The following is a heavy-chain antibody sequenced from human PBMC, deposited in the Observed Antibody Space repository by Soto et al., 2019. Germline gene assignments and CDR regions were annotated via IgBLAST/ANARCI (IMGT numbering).Heavy chain of an antibody. CDR2: IYYSGST. CDR1: GGSIRSYY. CDR3: AGSGYYAPFDF. D-gene: IGHD3-22*01. J-gene: IGHJ4*02. V-gene: IGHV4-59*01. Sequence: PSETLSLTCTVSGGSIRSYYWSWIRQPPGKGLEWIGYIYYSGSTNYNPSLRSRVTISVDTSKNQFSLKLRSVTAADTAVYYCAGSGYYAPFDFWGQGTLVTVSS.